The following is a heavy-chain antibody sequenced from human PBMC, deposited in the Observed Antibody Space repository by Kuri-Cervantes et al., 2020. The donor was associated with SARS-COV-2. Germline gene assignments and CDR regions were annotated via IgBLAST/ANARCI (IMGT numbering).Heavy chain of an antibody. V-gene: IGHV1-18*01. J-gene: IGHJ4*02. CDR1: GYTFTSYA. CDR2: ISAYNGNT. Sequence: ASVKVSCKASGYTFTSYAMHWVRQAPGQRLEWMGWISAYNGNTNYAQKLQGRVTMTTDTSTSTAYMELRSLRSDNTAVYYCARDPEVWRGYFSGGRGNDYWGQGTLVTVSS. CDR3: ARDPEVWRGYFSGGRGNDY. D-gene: IGHD3-3*01.